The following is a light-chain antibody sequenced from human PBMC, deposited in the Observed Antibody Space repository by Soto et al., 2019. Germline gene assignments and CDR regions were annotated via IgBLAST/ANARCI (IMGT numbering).Light chain of an antibody. CDR1: NSNFAGYIR. Sequence: QSALTQPRSVSGSPGQSVTISCTGTNSNFAGYIRVSWFQQHPGKAPKLLIYNVNERPSGVPDRFSGSKSGNTASLTISGLQADDEADYYCCSSPGDFTWVFGGVTKLTVL. CDR3: CSSPGDFTWV. CDR2: NVN. V-gene: IGLV2-11*01. J-gene: IGLJ3*02.